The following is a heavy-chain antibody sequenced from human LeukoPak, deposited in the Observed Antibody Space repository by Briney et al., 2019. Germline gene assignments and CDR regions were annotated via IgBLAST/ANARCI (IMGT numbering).Heavy chain of an antibody. J-gene: IGHJ6*03. Sequence: GRSLRLSCAASGFTFSSYGMHWVRQAPGKGLEWVAVISYDGSNKYYADSVKGRFTISRDNAKNSLYLQMNSLRAEDTAVYYCARVGPYYYYMDVWGKGTTVTVSS. CDR1: GFTFSSYG. D-gene: IGHD2-15*01. CDR2: ISYDGSNK. V-gene: IGHV3-30*03. CDR3: ARVGPYYYYMDV.